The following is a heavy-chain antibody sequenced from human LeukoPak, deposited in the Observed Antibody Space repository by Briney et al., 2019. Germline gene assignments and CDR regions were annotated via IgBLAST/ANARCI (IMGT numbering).Heavy chain of an antibody. CDR3: ARSTGASQWLVGFDY. Sequence: PGESLKISCKGSGYSFTSYWIGWVRQMPGKGLEWMGIIYPGDSDTRYSPSFQDQVTISADKSISTAYLQWSSLKASDTAMYYCARSTGASQWLVGFDYWGQGTLVTVSS. V-gene: IGHV5-51*01. CDR2: IYPGDSDT. CDR1: GYSFTSYW. D-gene: IGHD6-19*01. J-gene: IGHJ4*02.